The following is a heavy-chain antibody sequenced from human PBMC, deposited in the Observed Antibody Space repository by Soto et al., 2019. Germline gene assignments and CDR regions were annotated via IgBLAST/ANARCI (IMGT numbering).Heavy chain of an antibody. CDR2: IYSGGST. CDR1: GFTVSSNY. J-gene: IGHJ4*02. CDR3: ARGVGYYDSIY. Sequence: PGGSLRLSCAASGFTVSSNYMSWVRQAPGKGLEWVSVIYSGGSTYYADSVKGRFTISRDNSKNTVYLQMNRLRAEDTAVYYCARGVGYYDSIYWGQGTLVTVSS. V-gene: IGHV3-53*01. D-gene: IGHD3-22*01.